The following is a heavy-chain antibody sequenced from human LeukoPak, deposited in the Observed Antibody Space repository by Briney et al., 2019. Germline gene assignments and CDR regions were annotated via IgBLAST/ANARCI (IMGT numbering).Heavy chain of an antibody. D-gene: IGHD3-10*01. CDR2: ISSSSSTI. V-gene: IGHV3-48*01. CDR1: GFPLRSYS. Sequence: GSPGLSFPAPGFPLRSYSMNRVRQAPGKGLEWVSYISSSSSTIYYADSVKGRFTISRDNAKNSLYLQMNSLRAEDTAVYYCASSGEPFDYWGQGTLVTVSS. J-gene: IGHJ4*02. CDR3: ASSGEPFDY.